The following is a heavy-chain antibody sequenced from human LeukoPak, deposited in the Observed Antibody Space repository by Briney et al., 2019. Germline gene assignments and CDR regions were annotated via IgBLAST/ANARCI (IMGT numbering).Heavy chain of an antibody. V-gene: IGHV3-23*01. CDR2: ISGNGGNT. CDR1: GFTFSSYA. Sequence: GGSLRLSCAASGFTFSSYAMSWVRQAPGNGLEWVSAISGNGGNTYYADSVKGRFTISRDNSKNTLFLHMNSLRAEDTAVYYCAKDSCSGGSCTTTDYWGQGTLVSVSS. D-gene: IGHD2-15*01. J-gene: IGHJ4*02. CDR3: AKDSCSGGSCTTTDY.